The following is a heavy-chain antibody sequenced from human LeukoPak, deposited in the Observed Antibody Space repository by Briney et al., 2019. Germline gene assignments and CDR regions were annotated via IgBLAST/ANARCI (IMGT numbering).Heavy chain of an antibody. CDR2: IYSGGST. Sequence: GGSLRLSCAASGFTVSSNYMSLVRQAPGKGLEWVSVIYSGGSTYYADSVKGRFTISRDNSKNTLYLQMNSLRAEDTAVYYCARARAGAGTFFFDYWGQGTLVTVSS. D-gene: IGHD6-13*01. CDR1: GFTVSSNY. CDR3: ARARAGAGTFFFDY. J-gene: IGHJ4*02. V-gene: IGHV3-53*01.